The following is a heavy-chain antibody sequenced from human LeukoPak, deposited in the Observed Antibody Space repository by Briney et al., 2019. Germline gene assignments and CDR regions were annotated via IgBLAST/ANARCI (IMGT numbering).Heavy chain of an antibody. CDR3: AREYSSSSGKALDY. D-gene: IGHD6-6*01. Sequence: SETLSLTYTVSSGSLGSYYWNWLRQPAGKGLEWIGHIYTSGSTNYNPSLKSRVTMSVDTSKNQFSLKLNSVTAADTAFYYCAREYSSSSGKALDYWGQGTLVTVSS. CDR1: SGSLGSYY. CDR2: IYTSGST. J-gene: IGHJ4*02. V-gene: IGHV4-4*07.